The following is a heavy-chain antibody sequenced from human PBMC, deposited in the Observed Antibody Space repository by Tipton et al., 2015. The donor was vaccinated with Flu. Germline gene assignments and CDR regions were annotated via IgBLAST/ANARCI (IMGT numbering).Heavy chain of an antibody. Sequence: LRLSCTVSGGSISSYYWSWIRQPPGKGLEWIGYIYYSGSTNYNPSLKSRITISVDASKSRFSLKLSSVTAADTAVYYCARGWQWLADAFDYWGQGTLVTVSS. CDR1: GGSISSYY. V-gene: IGHV4-59*08. CDR2: IYYSGST. J-gene: IGHJ4*02. D-gene: IGHD6-19*01. CDR3: ARGWQWLADAFDY.